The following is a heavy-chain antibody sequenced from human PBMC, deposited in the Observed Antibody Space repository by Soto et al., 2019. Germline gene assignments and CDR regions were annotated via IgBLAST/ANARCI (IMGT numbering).Heavy chain of an antibody. D-gene: IGHD6-13*01. CDR1: GGSISSSSYY. J-gene: IGHJ6*02. CDR2: IYYSGST. V-gene: IGHV4-39*01. Sequence: QLQLQESGPGLVKPSETLSLTCTVSGGSISSSSYYWGWLRQPPGKGLEWIGSIYYSGSTYYNPSLKSRVTISVDTSKSPFSLKLSSVPAADTAGYYCASQQLVHYYYGMDVWGQRTTVTVSS. CDR3: ASQQLVHYYYGMDV.